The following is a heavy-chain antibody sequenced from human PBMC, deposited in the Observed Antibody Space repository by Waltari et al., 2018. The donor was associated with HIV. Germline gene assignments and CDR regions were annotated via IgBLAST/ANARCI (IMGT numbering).Heavy chain of an antibody. CDR2: VKTTDGDT. V-gene: IGHV1-46*01. CDR1: GYTLTNYY. CDR3: ARENSDFDH. Sequence: QVQLVQSGAEVKKPGASVRVSCKASGYTLTNYYVHWMRQAPGHGLEWMGIVKTTDGDTIYAQNFQGRITVTRDTSTSTVYLELRNLMSEDTAVYYCARENSDFDHWGQGTLVTVS. J-gene: IGHJ4*02.